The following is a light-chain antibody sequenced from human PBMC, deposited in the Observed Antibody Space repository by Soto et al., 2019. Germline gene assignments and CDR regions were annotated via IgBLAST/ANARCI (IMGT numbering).Light chain of an antibody. Sequence: DIQMTQSPSTLSASVGDRVTITCRASQSISSWLARYQQKPGKAPKLLIYDASSLESGVPSRFSGSGSGTEFTLTISSLQPDDLATYYCQQYNSYRWTFGLGTKVDIK. J-gene: IGKJ1*01. CDR2: DAS. CDR3: QQYNSYRWT. V-gene: IGKV1-5*01. CDR1: QSISSW.